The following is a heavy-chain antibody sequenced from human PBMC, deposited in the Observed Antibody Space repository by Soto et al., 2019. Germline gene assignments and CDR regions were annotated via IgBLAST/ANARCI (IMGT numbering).Heavy chain of an antibody. CDR1: GFTFDDYA. Sequence: EVQLVESGGGLVQPGRSLRLSCAASGFTFDDYAMHWVRQAPGKGLEWVSGISWNSGSIGYADSVKGRFTISRDNAKKSLYLQMNSLRAEDTALYYCAKSRGWLRFFDYWGQGTLVTVSS. D-gene: IGHD5-12*01. V-gene: IGHV3-9*01. CDR2: ISWNSGSI. CDR3: AKSRGWLRFFDY. J-gene: IGHJ4*02.